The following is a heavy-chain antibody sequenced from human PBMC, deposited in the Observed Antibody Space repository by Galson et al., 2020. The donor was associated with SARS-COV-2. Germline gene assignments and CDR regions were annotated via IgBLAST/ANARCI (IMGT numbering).Heavy chain of an antibody. Sequence: GESLKISCAASGFTFSSYGMHWVRQAPGKGLEWVAVIWYDGSNKYYADSVKGRFTISRDNSKNTLYLQMNSLRAEDTAVYYCAKERYGGNSFYFDYWGQGTLVTVSS. CDR2: IWYDGSNK. V-gene: IGHV3-33*06. CDR1: GFTFSSYG. CDR3: AKERYGGNSFYFDY. J-gene: IGHJ4*02. D-gene: IGHD2-21*02.